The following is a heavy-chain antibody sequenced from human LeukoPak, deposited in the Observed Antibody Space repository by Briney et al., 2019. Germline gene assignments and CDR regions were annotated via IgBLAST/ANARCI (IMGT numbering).Heavy chain of an antibody. Sequence: GGSLRLSCAASGFTFSSYDMNWVRRAPGKGLEWVSSISSSSSYIYYADSVKGRFTISRDNAKNSLYLQMSSLRDEDTAMYYCVRGGDLGYWGQGILVTVSS. J-gene: IGHJ4*02. CDR1: GFTFSSYD. CDR3: VRGGDLGY. V-gene: IGHV3-21*01. CDR2: ISSSSSYI. D-gene: IGHD3-10*01.